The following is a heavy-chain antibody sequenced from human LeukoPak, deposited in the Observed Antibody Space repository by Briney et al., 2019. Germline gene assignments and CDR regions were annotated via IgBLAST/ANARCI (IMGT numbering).Heavy chain of an antibody. D-gene: IGHD3-22*01. CDR1: GCSISSSSCY. J-gene: IGHJ3*02. CDR2: IYYSGST. V-gene: IGHV4-39*07. Sequence: SETLSRTCTVSGCSISSSSCYWGWIRHPPGKGLEWIGSIYYSGSTYYNPSLKSRVTISVDTSKNQFSLKLSSVTAADTAVYYCARDPHYYDRTGAFDIWGQGTMVTVSS. CDR3: ARDPHYYDRTGAFDI.